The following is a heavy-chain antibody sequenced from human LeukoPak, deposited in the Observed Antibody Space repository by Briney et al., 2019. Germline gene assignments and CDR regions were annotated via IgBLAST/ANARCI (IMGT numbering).Heavy chain of an antibody. Sequence: SETLSLTCTVSGVSISSSYWSWIRQPPGKRLEWIGYIYYNGNTNSNPSLKSRVTISADTSKNLFSLKLSSVTAADTAVYYCVRGNYDNRGYSNAFDIWGQGAMVTVSS. J-gene: IGHJ3*02. CDR1: GVSISSSY. CDR2: IYYNGNT. D-gene: IGHD3-22*01. V-gene: IGHV4-59*01. CDR3: VRGNYDNRGYSNAFDI.